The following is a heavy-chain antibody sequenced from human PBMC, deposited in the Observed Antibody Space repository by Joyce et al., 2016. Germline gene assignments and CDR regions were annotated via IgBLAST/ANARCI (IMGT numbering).Heavy chain of an antibody. CDR3: AKATASTAASGGGVPWFDP. Sequence: EVQLVESGGLVLQPGGSLRLSCAASGFTFDDYTMHWVRQAPGKGLKWVSLISWKGNSTYYADSVKGRFTISRDNTKNSLYLQMNSVTTEDTALYYCAKATASTAASGGGVPWFDPWGQGTLVTVSS. D-gene: IGHD6-13*01. CDR2: ISWKGNST. V-gene: IGHV3-43*01. J-gene: IGHJ5*02. CDR1: GFTFDDYT.